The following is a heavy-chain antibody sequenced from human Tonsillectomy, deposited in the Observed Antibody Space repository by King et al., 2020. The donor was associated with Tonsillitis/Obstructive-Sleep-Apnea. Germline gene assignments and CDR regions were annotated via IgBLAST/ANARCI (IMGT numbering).Heavy chain of an antibody. CDR3: ARRHSVTVVPFDF. D-gene: IGHD1-20*01. Sequence: VQLPQWGAGLLKPSETLSLTCAVHNGSFSYYYWSWIRQPPGKGLEWIGEINHSGSTNYNPSLKSRVTMSVDTSKNQFSLKLSSVTAADTAVYYCARRHSVTVVPFDFWGQGTLVTVSS. CDR1: NGSFSYYY. CDR2: INHSGST. J-gene: IGHJ4*02. V-gene: IGHV4-34*01.